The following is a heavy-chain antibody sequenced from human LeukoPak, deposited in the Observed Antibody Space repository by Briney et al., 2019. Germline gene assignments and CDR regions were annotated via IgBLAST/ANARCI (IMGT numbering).Heavy chain of an antibody. CDR1: GYSFTSYW. CDR2: IYPGDSDT. Sequence: GESLKISCKGSGYSFTSYWIGWVRQMPGKGLEWMGIIYPGDSDTRYSPSFQGQVTISADKSISTAYLQWSSLKASDTAMYYCAARGQRLGGGGDFDYWGQGTLVTVSS. J-gene: IGHJ4*02. CDR3: AARGQRLGGGGDFDY. V-gene: IGHV5-51*01. D-gene: IGHD3-16*01.